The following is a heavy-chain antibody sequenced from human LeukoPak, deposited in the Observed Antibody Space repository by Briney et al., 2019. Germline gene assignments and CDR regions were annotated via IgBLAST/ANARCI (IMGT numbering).Heavy chain of an antibody. CDR1: GGSISSSTYY. CDR2: ISYGGTT. Sequence: KSSETLSLTCTVSGGSISSSTYYWGWIRQPPGKGLEWIGSISYGGTTYYNPSLNSRVTISVDTSKNQFSLRLSSVTAADTAVYYCARLVGYYYYHMDVWGKGTTVTVSS. D-gene: IGHD2-15*01. CDR3: ARLVGYYYYHMDV. J-gene: IGHJ6*03. V-gene: IGHV4-39*01.